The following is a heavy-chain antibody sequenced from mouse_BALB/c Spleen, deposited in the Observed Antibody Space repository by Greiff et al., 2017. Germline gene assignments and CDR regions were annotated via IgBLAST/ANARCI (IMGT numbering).Heavy chain of an antibody. CDR3: ARHGDYDYDWFAY. CDR2: INSNGGST. J-gene: IGHJ3*01. Sequence: EVQLVESGGGLVKLGGSLKLSCAASGFTFSSYYMSWVRQTPEKRLELVAAINSNGGSTYYPDTVKGRFTISRDNAKNTLYLQMSSLKSEDTALYYCARHGDYDYDWFAYWGQGTLVTVSA. V-gene: IGHV5-6-2*01. D-gene: IGHD2-4*01. CDR1: GFTFSSYY.